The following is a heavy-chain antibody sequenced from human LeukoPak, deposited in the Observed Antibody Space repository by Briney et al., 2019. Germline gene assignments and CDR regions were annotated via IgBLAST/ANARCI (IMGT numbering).Heavy chain of an antibody. CDR1: GFTVSNNY. V-gene: IGHV3-66*01. J-gene: IGHJ4*02. CDR2: IYSGGTT. D-gene: IGHD3-9*01. CDR3: AYFDWLQYYSDY. Sequence: GGSLRLSCAASGFTVSNNYMSWVRQAPGKGLEWVSVIYSGGTTYYADSVKGRFTISRDNSKNTLYLQMNSLRAEDTAVYYCAYFDWLQYYSDYWGQGTLVTVSS.